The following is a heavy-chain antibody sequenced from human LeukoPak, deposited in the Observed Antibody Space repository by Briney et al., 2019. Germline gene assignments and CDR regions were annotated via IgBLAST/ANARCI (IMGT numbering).Heavy chain of an antibody. D-gene: IGHD2-2*01. CDR3: ARALGAYCSSTSCPYYYYYGMDV. V-gene: IGHV4-34*01. Sequence: SETLSLTCAVYGGSFSGYYWSWIRQPPGKGLEWIGEINHSGSTNYNPSLKSRVTISVDTSKNQFSLKLSSVTAADTAVYYCARALGAYCSSTSCPYYYYYGMDVWGQGTTVTVSS. CDR1: GGSFSGYY. J-gene: IGHJ6*02. CDR2: INHSGST.